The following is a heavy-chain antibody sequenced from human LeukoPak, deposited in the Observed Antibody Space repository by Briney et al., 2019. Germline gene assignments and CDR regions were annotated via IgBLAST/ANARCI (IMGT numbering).Heavy chain of an antibody. CDR3: ARGYSYGHTLDY. V-gene: IGHV4-30-4*01. J-gene: IGHJ4*02. Sequence: WVRQAPGKGLEWIGYIYYSGSTYYNPSLKSRVTISVDTSKNQFSLKLSSVTAADTAVYYCARGYSYGHTLDYWGQGTLVTVSS. CDR2: IYYSGST. D-gene: IGHD5-18*01.